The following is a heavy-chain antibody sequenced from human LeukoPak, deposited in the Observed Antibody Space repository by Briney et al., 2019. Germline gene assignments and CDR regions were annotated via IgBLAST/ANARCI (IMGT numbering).Heavy chain of an antibody. CDR2: IYYSGST. Sequence: SETLSLTCTVSGGSISSSSYYWGWICQPPGKGLEWIGSIYYSGSTYYNPSLKSRVTISVDTSKNQFSLKLSSVTAADTAVYYCARLHSDYGDYGGYYYYYMDVWGKGTTVTISS. CDR3: ARLHSDYGDYGGYYYYYMDV. V-gene: IGHV4-39*01. J-gene: IGHJ6*03. D-gene: IGHD4-17*01. CDR1: GGSISSSSYY.